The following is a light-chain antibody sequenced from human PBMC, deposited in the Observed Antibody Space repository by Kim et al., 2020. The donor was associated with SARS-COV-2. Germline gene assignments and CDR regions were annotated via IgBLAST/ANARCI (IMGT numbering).Light chain of an antibody. CDR3: QQRGN. CDR2: DAS. V-gene: IGKV3-11*01. Sequence: PGQRATLSCRASQSVPTSLAWYQQRPGQAPRLLIYDASKRATGIPARFRGSGSGTDFTLTIGTLEPEDSAVYYCQQRGNFGQGTRLEIK. CDR1: QSVPTS. J-gene: IGKJ5*01.